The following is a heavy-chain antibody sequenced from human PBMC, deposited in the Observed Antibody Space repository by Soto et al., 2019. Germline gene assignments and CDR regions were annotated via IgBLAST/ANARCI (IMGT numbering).Heavy chain of an antibody. CDR3: AREGYSRSWSAWGAFDI. CDR2: SYYSGGT. CDR1: GGSISSYY. J-gene: IGHJ3*02. Sequence: QVQLQESGPGLVKPSETLSLTCTVSGGSISSYYWSWIRQPPGKGLEWIGYSYYSGGTNYNHTLKSRVTSSVDTSKNQSSRKRSPVTAADTAVYYGAREGYSRSWSAWGAFDIWGQGTRVTVSS. V-gene: IGHV4-59*01. D-gene: IGHD6-13*01.